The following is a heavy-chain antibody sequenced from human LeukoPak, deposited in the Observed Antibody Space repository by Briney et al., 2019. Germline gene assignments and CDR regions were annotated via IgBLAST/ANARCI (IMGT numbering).Heavy chain of an antibody. J-gene: IGHJ4*02. CDR3: ARDRDWNYGRQYFDY. CDR2: INPSGGST. D-gene: IGHD1-7*01. CDR1: GYTFTSYY. V-gene: IGHV1-46*01. Sequence: ASVKVSCKASGYTFTSYYMHWVRQAPGQGLEWMGIINPSGGSTSYAQKFQGRVTMTRDTSTSTVYMELSSLRSEDTAVYYCARDRDWNYGRQYFDYWGQGTLVTVSS.